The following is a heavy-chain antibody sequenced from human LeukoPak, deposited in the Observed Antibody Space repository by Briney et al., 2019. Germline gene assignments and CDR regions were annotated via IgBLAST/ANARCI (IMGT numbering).Heavy chain of an antibody. V-gene: IGHV3-7*01. D-gene: IGHD3-22*01. CDR3: AKDGGPGYYDSSGYYLAYFDY. CDR1: GFTFSGYW. J-gene: IGHJ4*02. CDR2: IKQDGSEK. Sequence: GGSLRLSCAASGFTFSGYWMSWVRQAPGKGLEWVANIKQDGSEKYYVDSVKGRFTISRDNAKNSLYLQMNSLRAEDPAVYYCAKDGGPGYYDSSGYYLAYFDYWGQGTLVTVSS.